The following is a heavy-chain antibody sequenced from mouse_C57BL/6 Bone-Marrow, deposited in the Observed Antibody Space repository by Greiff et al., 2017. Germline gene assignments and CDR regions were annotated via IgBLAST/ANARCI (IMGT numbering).Heavy chain of an antibody. CDR2: FYPGRGSI. V-gene: IGHV1-62-2*01. CDR1: GYTFTEYT. CDR3: SRHGYYGSSLFAY. D-gene: IGHD1-1*01. J-gene: IGHJ3*01. Sequence: VQLQQSGAELVKPGASVKLSCKASGYTFTEYTIHWVKKRYGQGLEWIGWFYPGRGSIKYNEKFKDKATLTADKSSSTVYIDLIRLTSEDSAVSVFSRHGYYGSSLFAYWGQGTLVTVSA.